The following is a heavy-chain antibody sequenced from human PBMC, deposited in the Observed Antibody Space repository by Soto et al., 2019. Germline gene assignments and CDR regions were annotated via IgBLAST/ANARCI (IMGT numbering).Heavy chain of an antibody. D-gene: IGHD3-22*01. Sequence: ASVKVSCKASGYTFTSYGISWVRQAPGQGLEWMGWISAYNGNTNYAQKLQGRVTMTTDTSTRTAYMELRSLRSDDTAVYYCATDIMAVRYYCDSSGYSEAFDYWGQGTLITVAS. CDR3: ATDIMAVRYYCDSSGYSEAFDY. J-gene: IGHJ4*02. V-gene: IGHV1-18*01. CDR2: ISAYNGNT. CDR1: GYTFTSYG.